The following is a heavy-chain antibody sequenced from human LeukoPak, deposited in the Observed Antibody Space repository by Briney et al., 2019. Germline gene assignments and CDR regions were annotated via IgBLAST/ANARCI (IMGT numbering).Heavy chain of an antibody. Sequence: GGSLRLSCAASGFTFSSYAMSWVRQAPGKGLEWVSRISGSGSSTYYADSVKGRFTISRDNAKNTLYLQMNSLRAEDTAVYYCATDNYHGSGSYYDYWGQGTLVTVSS. CDR1: GFTFSSYA. CDR3: ATDNYHGSGSYYDY. V-gene: IGHV3-23*01. CDR2: ISGSGSST. D-gene: IGHD3-10*01. J-gene: IGHJ4*02.